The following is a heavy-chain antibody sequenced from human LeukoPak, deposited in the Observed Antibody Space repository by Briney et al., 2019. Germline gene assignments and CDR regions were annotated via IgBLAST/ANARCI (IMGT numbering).Heavy chain of an antibody. CDR1: GYTFTSYG. CDR2: ISAYNGNT. J-gene: IGHJ5*02. V-gene: IGHV1-18*04. Sequence: ASVKVSCKASGYTFTSYGISWVRQAPGQGLEWRGWISAYNGNTNYAQKLQGRVTMTTDTSTSTAYMELRSLRSDDTAVYYCARGCSGGSCYENWFDPWGQGTLVTVSS. CDR3: ARGCSGGSCYENWFDP. D-gene: IGHD2-15*01.